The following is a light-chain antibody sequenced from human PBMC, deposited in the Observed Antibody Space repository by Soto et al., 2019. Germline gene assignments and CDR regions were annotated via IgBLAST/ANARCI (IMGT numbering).Light chain of an antibody. CDR3: QQAGTSPGS. CDR2: RTS. Sequence: EIVLTQSPGTLSLSPGERATLSCRASQSVCSSCFAWYQQKPGQAPRLLVYRTSTRATGIPDRFSGSGSGTAFTLTISRLEPEDFAMYFCQQAGTSPGSFGQGTKVE. V-gene: IGKV3-20*01. J-gene: IGKJ1*01. CDR1: QSVCSSC.